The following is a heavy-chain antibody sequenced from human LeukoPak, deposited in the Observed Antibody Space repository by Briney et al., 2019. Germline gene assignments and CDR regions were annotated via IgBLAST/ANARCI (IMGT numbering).Heavy chain of an antibody. CDR1: GFTFSSYG. Sequence: GGSLRLSCAASGFTFSSYGMHWVRQAPGKGLEWVAVIWYDGSNKYYADSVKGRFTISRDNSKNTLYLQMNSLRAEDTAVYYCAKGMAGQLVGKAFHHYYYMDVWGKGTTVTVSS. J-gene: IGHJ6*03. CDR3: AKGMAGQLVGKAFHHYYYMDV. V-gene: IGHV3-33*06. D-gene: IGHD6-6*01. CDR2: IWYDGSNK.